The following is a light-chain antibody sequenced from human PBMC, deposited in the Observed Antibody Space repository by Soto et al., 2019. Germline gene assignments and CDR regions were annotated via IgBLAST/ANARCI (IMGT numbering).Light chain of an antibody. Sequence: DXVVTQSPHSLPVTPGEPASISCRSSQSLLHSNGNTYLDWYLQKPGQSPQLLIYLGSNRASGVPDRFSGSGSGTDYTLRISRVEAEDVGVYYCMQVLQNPLTFGGGTKVEI. CDR3: MQVLQNPLT. J-gene: IGKJ4*01. V-gene: IGKV2-28*01. CDR1: QSLLHSNGNTY. CDR2: LGS.